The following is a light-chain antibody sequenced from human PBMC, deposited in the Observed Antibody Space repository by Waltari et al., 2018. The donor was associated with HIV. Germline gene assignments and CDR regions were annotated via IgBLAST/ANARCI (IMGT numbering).Light chain of an antibody. CDR2: DTS. J-gene: IGLJ2*01. V-gene: IGLV7-46*01. CDR1: TSVVTSGNC. Sequence: QAVVTQEPSLTVSPGGTVTLTCASTTSVVTSGNCPYWFQRMPGQAPKTLLYDTSNRHSWTPARFSGSLLGGKAALTLSGAQFEDEADYFCLLSFNGVVVFGGGTSLTVL. CDR3: LLSFNGVVV.